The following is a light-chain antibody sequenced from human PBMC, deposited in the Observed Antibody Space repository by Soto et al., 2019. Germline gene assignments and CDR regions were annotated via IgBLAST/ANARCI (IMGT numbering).Light chain of an antibody. J-gene: IGLJ2*01. CDR3: RSYVGSNNNAI. Sequence: QSALTQPPSASGSPGQSVTISCTGTSSDIGGGSNYVSWYQQHPGKAPKLMIYEFSKRPSGVPDRVSGSKSGNTASLTVSGLQAEDEADYYSRSYVGSNNNAIFGGWTKLTVL. CDR1: SSDIGGGSNY. CDR2: EFS. V-gene: IGLV2-8*01.